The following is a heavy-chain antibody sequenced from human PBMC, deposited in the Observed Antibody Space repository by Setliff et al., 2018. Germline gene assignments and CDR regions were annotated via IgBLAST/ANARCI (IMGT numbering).Heavy chain of an antibody. V-gene: IGHV4-39*01. Sequence: SETLSLTCTVSNGSISISDFYWGWIRQSPGKGLEWIGSIYYTGDTWYKQSLEGRVTISVDTSKNQFSLGLTSVTAADTAVYYCARQAGLRGYYGSNSLYYFDFWGRGTLVNRLL. CDR2: IYYTGDT. CDR3: ARQAGLRGYYGSNSLYYFDF. J-gene: IGHJ4*01. D-gene: IGHD3-10*01. CDR1: NGSISISDFY.